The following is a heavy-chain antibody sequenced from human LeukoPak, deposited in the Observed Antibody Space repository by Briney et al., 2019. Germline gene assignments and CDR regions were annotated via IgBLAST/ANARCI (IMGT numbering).Heavy chain of an antibody. Sequence: SETLSLTCTVSGGSISRYYWRWIRQPPGKGLEWIGYIYYSGSTNDNPSLKSRVTISVDTSKNQFSLKLSSVTAADTAVYYCAARGGGDFDYWGQGTLVTVSS. CDR3: AARGGGDFDY. CDR1: GGSISRYY. V-gene: IGHV4-59*01. J-gene: IGHJ4*02. CDR2: IYYSGST. D-gene: IGHD3-16*01.